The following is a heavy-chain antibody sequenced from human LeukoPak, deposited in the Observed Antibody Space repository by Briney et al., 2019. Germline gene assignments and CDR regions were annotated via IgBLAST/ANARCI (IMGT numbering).Heavy chain of an antibody. CDR2: IYYSGST. CDR1: GRSNNSYY. V-gene: IGHV4-59*07. CDR3: ARGALEQTYYLDY. D-gene: IGHD1/OR15-1a*01. Sequence: SDTLSLICTVCGRSNNSYYWSCLRHPPGEGLVCLGYIYYSGSTNYNPSLKSRVTISVDTSKNQFSLKRSSVTAADTAVYYCARGALEQTYYLDYWGEGTLVTVYS. J-gene: IGHJ4*02.